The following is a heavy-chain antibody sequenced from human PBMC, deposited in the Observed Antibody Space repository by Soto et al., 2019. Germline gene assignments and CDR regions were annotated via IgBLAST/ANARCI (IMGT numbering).Heavy chain of an antibody. CDR1: GFTFDDYA. CDR2: ISWNSGSI. D-gene: IGHD1-1*01. CDR3: AKVLERRNYYYYGMDV. J-gene: IGHJ6*02. Sequence: SLRLSCAASGFTFDDYAMHWVRQAPGKGLEWVSGISWNSGSIGYADSVKGRFTITRDNAKNSLYLQMNRLRAEDTALYYCAKVLERRNYYYYGMDVWGQGTMVTVSS. V-gene: IGHV3-9*01.